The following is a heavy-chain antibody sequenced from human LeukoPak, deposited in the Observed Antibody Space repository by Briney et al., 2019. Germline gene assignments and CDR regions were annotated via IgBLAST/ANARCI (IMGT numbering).Heavy chain of an antibody. CDR1: GFTFDDYA. V-gene: IGHV3-9*01. D-gene: IGHD1-20*01. CDR3: AKGAFFNWNDGYYFDY. CDR2: ISWNSGSI. J-gene: IGHJ4*02. Sequence: SLRLSCAASGFTFDDYAMHWVRQAPGKGLEGVSGISWNSGSIGYADSVKGRFTISRDNAKNSLYLQMNSLRAEDTALYYCAKGAFFNWNDGYYFDYWGQGTLVTVSS.